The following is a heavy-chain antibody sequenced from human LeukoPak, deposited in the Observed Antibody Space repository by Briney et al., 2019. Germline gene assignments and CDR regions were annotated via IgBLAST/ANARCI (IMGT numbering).Heavy chain of an antibody. V-gene: IGHV3-23*01. CDR3: AKDTVDSSGYLWFY. Sequence: PGGSLRLSCAASGLTFSSYAMSWVRRAPGKGLERVSAISGSGGSTYYADSVKGRFTISRDNSKNTLYLQMNSLRAEDTAVYYCAKDTVDSSGYLWFYWGQGTLVTVSS. CDR2: ISGSGGST. CDR1: GLTFSSYA. J-gene: IGHJ4*02. D-gene: IGHD3-22*01.